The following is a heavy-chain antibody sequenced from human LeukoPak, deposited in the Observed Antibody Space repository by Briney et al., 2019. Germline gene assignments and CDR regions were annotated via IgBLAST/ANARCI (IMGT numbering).Heavy chain of an antibody. CDR1: GYRFTSYW. J-gene: IGHJ4*02. V-gene: IGHV5-51*01. CDR2: IYSGDSDT. D-gene: IGHD2-15*01. Sequence: GESLKSSCRGSGYRFTSYWTGWVRQMRGKGREWMWIIYSGDSDTRYRASLQGRLPISADNSITTAYLQWSSTKRSDAAMMYWXXXXXXYCSGGSCSSSTLPYYWGQGTLVTVSS. CDR3: XXXXXXYCSGGSCSSSTLPYY.